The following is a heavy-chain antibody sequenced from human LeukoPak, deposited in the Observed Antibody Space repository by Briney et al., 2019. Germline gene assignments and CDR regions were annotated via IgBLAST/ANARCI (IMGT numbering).Heavy chain of an antibody. CDR2: IWHDGSNS. D-gene: IGHD6-13*01. V-gene: IGHV3-33*01. CDR1: GFSFSNFC. J-gene: IGHJ1*01. CDR3: VRGEYSSSWHSEYFQY. Sequence: GGSLRLSCAASGFSFSNFCMRWVRQAPGKGLEWVAFIWHDGSNSYYADSVKGRFTISRDHSKNTLSLQMNSLRVADTAVYYCVRGEYSSSWHSEYFQYWGQGTLVTVSS.